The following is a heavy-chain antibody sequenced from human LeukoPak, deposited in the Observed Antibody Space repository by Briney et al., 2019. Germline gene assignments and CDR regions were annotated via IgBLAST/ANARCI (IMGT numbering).Heavy chain of an antibody. CDR3: ARHFARWGYYDSSGYYPRAFDI. CDR1: GGSFSGYY. D-gene: IGHD3-22*01. J-gene: IGHJ3*02. V-gene: IGHV4-34*01. Sequence: SETLSLTCAVYGGSFSGYYWSWIRQPPGKGLEWIGEINHSGSTNYNPSLKSRVTISVDTSKNQFSLKLSSVTAADTAVYYCARHFARWGYYDSSGYYPRAFDIWGQGTMVTVSS. CDR2: INHSGST.